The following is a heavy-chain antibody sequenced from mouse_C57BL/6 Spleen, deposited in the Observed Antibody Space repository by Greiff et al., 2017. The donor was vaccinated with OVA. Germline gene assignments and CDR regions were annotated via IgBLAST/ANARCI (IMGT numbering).Heavy chain of an antibody. D-gene: IGHD4-1*01. CDR2: IYPGGGGT. CDR1: GYAFSSYW. V-gene: IGHV1-82*01. CDR3: ARALGIAWFAY. J-gene: IGHJ3*01. Sequence: VQLQQSGPELVKPGASVKISCKASGYAFSSYWMKWVKQRPGQGLEWIGGIYPGGGGTNYNGKFKGKATLTADKSSSTAYMQLSSLTSEDSAVYFCARALGIAWFAYWGQGTLGTVSA.